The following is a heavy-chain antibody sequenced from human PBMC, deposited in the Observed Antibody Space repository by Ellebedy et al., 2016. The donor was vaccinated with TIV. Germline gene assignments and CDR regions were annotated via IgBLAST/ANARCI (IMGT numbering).Heavy chain of an antibody. J-gene: IGHJ1*01. Sequence: GESLKISXAASGFTFSSYAMHWVRQAPGKGLEWVAVISYDGSNKYYADSVKGRFTISRDNSKNTLYLQMNSLRAEDTAVYYCAKDFYSSSWYEYFQHWGQGTLVTVSS. CDR1: GFTFSSYA. CDR2: ISYDGSNK. CDR3: AKDFYSSSWYEYFQH. V-gene: IGHV3-30-3*01. D-gene: IGHD6-13*01.